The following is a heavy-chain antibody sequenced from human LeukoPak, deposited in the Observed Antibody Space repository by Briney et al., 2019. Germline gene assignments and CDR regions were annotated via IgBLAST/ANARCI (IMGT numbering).Heavy chain of an antibody. V-gene: IGHV4-31*03. CDR2: IYYSGST. CDR3: ARDGIFETTDDYGDYRQYAFDI. Sequence: PSETLSLTCTVSGGSISSGGYYWSWIRQHPGKGLEWIGYIYYSGSTYYNPSLKSRVTISVDTSKNQFSPKLSSVTAADTAVYYCARDGIFETTDDYGDYRQYAFDIWGQGTMVTVSS. J-gene: IGHJ3*02. D-gene: IGHD4-17*01. CDR1: GGSISSGGYY.